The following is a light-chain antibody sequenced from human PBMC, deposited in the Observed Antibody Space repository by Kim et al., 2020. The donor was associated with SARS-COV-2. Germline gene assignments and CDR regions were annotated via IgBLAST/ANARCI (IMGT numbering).Light chain of an antibody. V-gene: IGKV3-20*01. J-gene: IGKJ1*01. CDR2: GAS. CDR3: QQYGGSPRT. CDR1: QSVSTNY. Sequence: SPWERAPPSCRASQSVSTNYLGWYQQKPGQAPRLLIYGASSRATGIPDRFSGSGSGTDFTLTISRLEPEDFAVYYCQQYGGSPRTFGQGTKVDIK.